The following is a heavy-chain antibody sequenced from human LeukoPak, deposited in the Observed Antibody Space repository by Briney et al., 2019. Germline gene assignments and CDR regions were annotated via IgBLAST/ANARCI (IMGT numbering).Heavy chain of an antibody. D-gene: IGHD5-24*01. CDR3: ARGRDGYNFDY. CDR1: GFTFSSYE. V-gene: IGHV3-48*03. CDR2: ISSSSTYI. J-gene: IGHJ4*02. Sequence: GGSLRPSCAASGFTFSSYEMNWVRQAPGKGLEWVSYISSSSTYIYYADSVKGRFTISRDNAKNSLYLQMNSLRADDTAVYYCARGRDGYNFDYWGQGTLVTVSS.